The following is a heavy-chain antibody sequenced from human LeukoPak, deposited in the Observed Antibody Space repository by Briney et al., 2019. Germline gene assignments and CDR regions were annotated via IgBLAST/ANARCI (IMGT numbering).Heavy chain of an antibody. CDR1: GYTLTELS. Sequence: GASVKVSCKVSGYTLTELSIHWVRQAPGKGLEWMGGFDPEDGETIYAQRFQGRVTMTEDTSTDTAYMELSSLRSEDAAVYYCATGSYYYGRSGYQGYFQHWGQGTLVTVSS. CDR3: ATGSYYYGRSGYQGYFQH. D-gene: IGHD3-22*01. V-gene: IGHV1-24*01. CDR2: FDPEDGET. J-gene: IGHJ1*01.